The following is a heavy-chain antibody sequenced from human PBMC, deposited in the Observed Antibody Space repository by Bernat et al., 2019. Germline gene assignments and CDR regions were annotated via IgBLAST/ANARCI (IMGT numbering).Heavy chain of an antibody. J-gene: IGHJ4*02. D-gene: IGHD3-10*01. CDR1: GFTFSNYA. V-gene: IGHV3-23*01. Sequence: EVQLLESGGGLVQPGGSLRLSCVASGFTFSNYAMSWVRQAPGKGLDWVSVLSGSGGSAYADSVKGRFTISRDNSKNTLYLQMNSLRAEDTAVYYCAKDGGYGSGTYYPDYWGQGTLVTVSS. CDR3: AKDGGYGSGTYYPDY. CDR2: LSGSGGSA.